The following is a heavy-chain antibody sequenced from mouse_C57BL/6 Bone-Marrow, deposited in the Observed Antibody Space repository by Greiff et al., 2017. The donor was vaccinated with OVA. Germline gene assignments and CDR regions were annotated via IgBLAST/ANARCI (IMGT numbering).Heavy chain of an antibody. CDR3: TTEGFSYDY. CDR1: GFNIKDDY. D-gene: IGHD2-3*01. V-gene: IGHV14-4*01. Sequence: EVKLMESGAELVRPGASVKLSCTASGFNIKDDYMHWVKQRPEQGLEWIGWIDPENGDTEYASKFQGKATITADTSSNTAYLQLSSLTSEDTAVYYCTTEGFSYDYWGQGTLVTVSA. J-gene: IGHJ3*01. CDR2: IDPENGDT.